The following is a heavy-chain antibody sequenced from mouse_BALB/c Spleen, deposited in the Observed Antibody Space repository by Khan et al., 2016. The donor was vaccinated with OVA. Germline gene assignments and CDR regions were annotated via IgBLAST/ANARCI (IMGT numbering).Heavy chain of an antibody. D-gene: IGHD3-3*01. CDR3: VGGGRWFAH. CDR2: KVYDGSN. J-gene: IGHJ3*01. CDR1: GYTITSGYY. Sequence: EVQLQESGPGLVKPSQSLSLTCSVTGYTITSGYYWNWIRQFPGNKLEWMGNKVYDGSNNYNPSLKNRITITRDKSKNQFFLQLNCVTTEDTATYYCVGGGRWFAHWGHGTLVTVSA. V-gene: IGHV3-6*02.